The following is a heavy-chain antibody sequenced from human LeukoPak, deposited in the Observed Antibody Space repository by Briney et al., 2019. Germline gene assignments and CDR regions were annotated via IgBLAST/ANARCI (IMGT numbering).Heavy chain of an antibody. CDR2: ISYDGSNK. V-gene: IGHV3-30-3*01. CDR3: ARAGDSSSWYAWFDH. J-gene: IGHJ5*02. CDR1: GFTFSSYA. D-gene: IGHD6-13*01. Sequence: PGGSLRLSCAASGFTFSSYAMHWVRQAPGKGLEWVAVISYDGSNKYYADSVKGRFTISRDNSKNTLYLQMNSLRAEDTAVYYCARAGDSSSWYAWFDHWGQGTLVTVSS.